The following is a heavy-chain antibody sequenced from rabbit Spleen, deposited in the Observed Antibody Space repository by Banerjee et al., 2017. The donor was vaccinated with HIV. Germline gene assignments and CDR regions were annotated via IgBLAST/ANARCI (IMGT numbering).Heavy chain of an antibody. CDR3: ARDTGSSFSTYGMDL. CDR1: GFDFSNYNF. D-gene: IGHD8-1*01. V-gene: IGHV1S45*01. Sequence: QEQLEESGGGLVKPEGSLTLTCTASGFDFSNYNFMCWVRQAPGKGLEWIACIDTGSRDFTYYASWAKGRFTISKTSSTTVTLQMTSLTVADTATYFCARDTGSSFSTYGMDLWGPGTLVTVS. CDR2: IDTGSRDFT. J-gene: IGHJ6*01.